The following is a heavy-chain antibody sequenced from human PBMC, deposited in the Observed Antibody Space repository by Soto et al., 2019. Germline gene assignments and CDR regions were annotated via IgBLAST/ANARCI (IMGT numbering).Heavy chain of an antibody. CDR2: IYYSGSA. Sequence: SETLSLTCTVSGGSISSYYWSWIRQTPGKGLQYIGYIYYSGSANYNPSLKSRVTVSDDTSTNQIFLTLTSVTAADTAVYYCVLGWWGREGYVMAFWGQGSTDPVS. J-gene: IGHJ6*02. D-gene: IGHD2-15*01. CDR1: GGSISSYY. CDR3: VLGWWGREGYVMAF. V-gene: IGHV4-59*08.